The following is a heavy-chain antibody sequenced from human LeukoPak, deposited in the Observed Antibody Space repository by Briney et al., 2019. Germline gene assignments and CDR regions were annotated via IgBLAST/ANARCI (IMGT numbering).Heavy chain of an antibody. J-gene: IGHJ4*02. V-gene: IGHV4-61*01. CDR1: GGSISSSSYY. CDR2: IYYSGST. CDR3: ARDDSSGYLD. D-gene: IGHD3-22*01. Sequence: SETLSLTCTVSGGSISSSSYYWSWIRQPPGKGLEWIGYIYYSGSTNYNPSLKSRVTISVDTSKNQFSLKLSSVTAADTAVYYCARDDSSGYLDWGQGTLVTVSS.